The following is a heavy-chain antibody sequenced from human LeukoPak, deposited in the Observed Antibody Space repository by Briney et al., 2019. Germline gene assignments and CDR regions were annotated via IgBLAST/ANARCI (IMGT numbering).Heavy chain of an antibody. D-gene: IGHD6-6*01. CDR1: GGSFSGYY. J-gene: IGHJ4*02. Sequence: PSETLSLTCAVYGGSFSGYYWSWTRQPPGKGLEWIGEINHSGSTNYNPSLKSRVTISVDTSKNQFSLKLSSVTAADTAAYYCARAARPRRYFDYWGQGTLVTVSS. CDR2: INHSGST. CDR3: ARAARPRRYFDY. V-gene: IGHV4-34*01.